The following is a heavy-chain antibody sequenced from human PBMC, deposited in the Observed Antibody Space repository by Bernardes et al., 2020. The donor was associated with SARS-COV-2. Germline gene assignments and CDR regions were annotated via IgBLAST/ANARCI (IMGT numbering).Heavy chain of an antibody. V-gene: IGHV6-1*01. CDR2: TSYRSKWNY. CDR1: GDSVSSNSAV. CDR3: ARGANYAMGV. J-gene: IGHJ6*02. Sequence: QPLSLTSAISGDSVSSNSAVWHWIRQSPSRGLEWLGRTSYRSKWNYDYAVSVKSRITISPDTSKNQFSLELTSVTPEDTAVYYCARGANYAMGVWGQGTTVTVSS.